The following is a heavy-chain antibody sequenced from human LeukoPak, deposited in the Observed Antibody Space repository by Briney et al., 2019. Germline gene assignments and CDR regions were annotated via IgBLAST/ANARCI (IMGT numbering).Heavy chain of an antibody. J-gene: IGHJ4*02. V-gene: IGHV3-48*03. CDR1: GFDLNTYE. Sequence: GGSLRLSCAASGFDLNTYEMNWVRQAPGKGLEWIADITISGHTKNYADSVKGRFTISRDNAGTSLYLQMNSLRVEDTGVYYWARGDPNAALGGQGTLVPVSP. CDR2: ITISGHTK. D-gene: IGHD3-16*01. CDR3: ARGDPNAAL.